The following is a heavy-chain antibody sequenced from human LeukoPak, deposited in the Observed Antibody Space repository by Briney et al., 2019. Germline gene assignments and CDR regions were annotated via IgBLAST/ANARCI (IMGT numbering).Heavy chain of an antibody. CDR1: GGSISSSSYY. CDR3: ATYGTNRADWFDP. V-gene: IGHV4-39*01. CDR2: IFYSGST. D-gene: IGHD2-8*01. J-gene: IGHJ5*02. Sequence: SETLSLTCTVSGGSISSSSYYWGWIRQPPGKGLEWIGSIFYSGSTYYNPSLKSRVTISVDTSKSQFSLNLTSVTAADTAVYYCATYGTNRADWFDPWGQGTLVTVSS.